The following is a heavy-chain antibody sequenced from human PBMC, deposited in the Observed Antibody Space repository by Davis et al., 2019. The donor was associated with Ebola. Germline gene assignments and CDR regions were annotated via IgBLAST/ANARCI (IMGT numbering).Heavy chain of an antibody. CDR3: ARGRGCSGGSCYYYYGMDV. V-gene: IGHV4-34*01. Sequence: SETLSLTCALYAGSFSGYYWSWIRQPPGKGLEWIGEFNHSGSTNYNPSLKSRVTISVDTSKNQFSLKLSSVTAADTAVYYCARGRGCSGGSCYYYYGMDVWGQGTTVTFSS. J-gene: IGHJ6*02. D-gene: IGHD2-15*01. CDR2: FNHSGST. CDR1: AGSFSGYY.